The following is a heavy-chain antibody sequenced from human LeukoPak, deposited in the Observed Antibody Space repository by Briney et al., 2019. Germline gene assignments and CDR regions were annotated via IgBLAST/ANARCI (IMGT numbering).Heavy chain of an antibody. CDR3: ARSIVAGDFDY. CDR2: INSDGINT. V-gene: IGHV3-74*01. D-gene: IGHD6-19*01. J-gene: IGHJ4*02. Sequence: GGSLRLSCAASGFTFSNYWIHWVRQAPGKGLVWVSRINSDGINTSYADSVKGRFTISRDNAKNTLNLQMNSLRAEDTAAYYCARSIVAGDFDYWGQGTLVTVSS. CDR1: GFTFSNYW.